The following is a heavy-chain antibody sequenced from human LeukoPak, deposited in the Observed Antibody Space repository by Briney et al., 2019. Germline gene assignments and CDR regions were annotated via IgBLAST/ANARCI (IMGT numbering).Heavy chain of an antibody. V-gene: IGHV3-9*01. D-gene: IGHD3-10*01. CDR3: AKDISPRFGATGNWFDP. J-gene: IGHJ5*02. CDR2: ISWNSGSI. CDR1: GFTFDDYA. Sequence: GGSLRLSCAASGFTFDDYAMHWFRQAPGKGLEWVSGISWNSGSIGYADSVKGRFTISRDNAKNSLYLQMNSLRAEDTALYYCAKDISPRFGATGNWFDPWGQGTLVTVSS.